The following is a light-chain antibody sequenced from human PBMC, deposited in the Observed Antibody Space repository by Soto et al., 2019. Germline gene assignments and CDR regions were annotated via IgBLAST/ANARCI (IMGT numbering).Light chain of an antibody. CDR1: QSVSSNY. CDR2: GAS. J-gene: IGKJ2*01. CDR3: QQYGSSPYT. Sequence: EIVLTQSPGTLSLSPGERVTLSCRASQSVSSNYLAWYQQKPGQAPRLLIYGASRRATGIAARFSGSGSGTDFTLTISRLEPEDFAVYYCQQYGSSPYTFGQGTKLES. V-gene: IGKV3-20*01.